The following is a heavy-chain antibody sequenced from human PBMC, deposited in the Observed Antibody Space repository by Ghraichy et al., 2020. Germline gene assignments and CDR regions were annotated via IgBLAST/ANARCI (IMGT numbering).Heavy chain of an antibody. D-gene: IGHD6-19*01. CDR1: GGSFSGYY. J-gene: IGHJ4*02. CDR2: INHSGST. Sequence: SETLSLTCAVYGGSFSGYYWSWIRQPPGKGLEWIGEINHSGSTNYNPSLKSRVTISVDTSKNQFSLKLSSVTAADTAVYYCARRVQWLLYNYWGQGTLVTVSS. CDR3: ARRVQWLLYNY. V-gene: IGHV4-34*01.